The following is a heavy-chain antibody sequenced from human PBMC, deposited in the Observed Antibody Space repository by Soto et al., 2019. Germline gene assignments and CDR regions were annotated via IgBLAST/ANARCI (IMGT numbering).Heavy chain of an antibody. D-gene: IGHD6-19*01. J-gene: IGHJ5*02. CDR3: ARGGPSLGSCGWGRWFDP. V-gene: IGHV1-2*04. Sequence: QVQLVQSGAEVKKPGASVKVSCKASGYTFTGYYMHWVRQAPGQGLEWMGWINPNSGGTNYAQKFQGWVTMTRDTSISTAYMELSRLRSDDTAVYYCARGGPSLGSCGWGRWFDPWGQGTLVTVSS. CDR1: GYTFTGYY. CDR2: INPNSGGT.